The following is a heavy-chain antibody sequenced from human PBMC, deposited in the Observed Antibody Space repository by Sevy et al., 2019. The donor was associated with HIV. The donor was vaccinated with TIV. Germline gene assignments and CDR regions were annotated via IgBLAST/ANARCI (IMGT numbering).Heavy chain of an antibody. J-gene: IGHJ3*02. D-gene: IGHD3-22*01. CDR3: ATSPDYYDSSRDAFAI. CDR1: GYSVSDLS. V-gene: IGHV1-24*01. Sequence: ASVKVSCKVSGYSVSDLSIHWVRQAPGKGLEWMGGYDPEDGETIYAQKFQGRVTMTEDTSTDTAYMELSSLRSEDTAVYYCATSPDYYDSSRDAFAIWGQGTMVTVSS. CDR2: YDPEDGET.